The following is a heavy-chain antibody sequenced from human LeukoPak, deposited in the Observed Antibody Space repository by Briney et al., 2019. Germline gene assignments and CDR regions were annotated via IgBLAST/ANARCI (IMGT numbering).Heavy chain of an antibody. CDR3: ARLRGLIGH. Sequence: GGSLRLSCAASGFIFSDHYMSWIRQAPGKGLEGVAYINSDSTTLYYADSVKGRFTVSRDNAKNSLYLHMNSLGVDDTAVYYCARLRGLIGHWGQGALVTVSS. CDR2: INSDSTTL. J-gene: IGHJ4*02. V-gene: IGHV3-11*01. CDR1: GFIFSDHY. D-gene: IGHD3-10*01.